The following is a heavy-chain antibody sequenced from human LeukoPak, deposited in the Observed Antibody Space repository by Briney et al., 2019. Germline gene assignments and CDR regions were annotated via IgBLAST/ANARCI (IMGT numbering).Heavy chain of an antibody. D-gene: IGHD7-27*01. CDR3: ARGSGDPGVLN. Sequence: SETLSLTCAVYGGSFSGYYWSWIRQPPGKGLEWIGEINHSGSTNYNPSLKSRVTISVDTSKNQFSLKLSSVTAADTAVYYCARGSGDPGVLNWGQGTLVTVSS. CDR2: INHSGST. V-gene: IGHV4-34*01. J-gene: IGHJ4*02. CDR1: GGSFSGYY.